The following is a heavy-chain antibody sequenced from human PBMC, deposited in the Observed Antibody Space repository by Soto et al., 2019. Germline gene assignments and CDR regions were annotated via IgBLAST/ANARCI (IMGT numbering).Heavy chain of an antibody. CDR3: AKDQGYGGI. V-gene: IGHV3-23*01. J-gene: IGHJ3*02. Sequence: RLSCTASGLNIRNYAMSRVRQAPGKGLEWVSAISGSGGSTYYADSVKGRFTISRDNSKNTLYLQMNSLRAEDTAVYYCAKDQGYGGIWGQGTMVTVSS. CDR2: ISGSGGST. D-gene: IGHD4-17*01. CDR1: GLNIRNYA.